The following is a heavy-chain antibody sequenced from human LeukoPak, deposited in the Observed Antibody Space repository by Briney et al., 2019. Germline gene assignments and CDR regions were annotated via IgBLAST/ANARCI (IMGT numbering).Heavy chain of an antibody. D-gene: IGHD6-13*01. CDR2: ISYDGSNK. V-gene: IGHV3-30*04. CDR1: GFTFSSYA. Sequence: GGSLRFSCAASGFTFSSYAMHWVRQAPGKGLEWVAVISYDGSNKYYADSVKGRFTISRDNSKNTLYLQMNSLRAEDTAVYYCARDREQQLVLNWFDPWGQGTLVTVSS. CDR3: ARDREQQLVLNWFDP. J-gene: IGHJ5*02.